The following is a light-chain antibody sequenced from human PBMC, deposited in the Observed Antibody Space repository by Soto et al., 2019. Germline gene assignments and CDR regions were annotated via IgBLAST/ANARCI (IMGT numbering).Light chain of an antibody. V-gene: IGKV1-39*01. Sequence: DIQMTQSPSSLSASVGDGVTITCRASQSINIYLSWYQQKPGKAPKLLINVASTLQGGVPSRFSGSGSGTDFTLAISSLQPEDSATYYCQQSFSTPQTFGGGTRVEIK. CDR3: QQSFSTPQT. CDR2: VAS. CDR1: QSINIY. J-gene: IGKJ4*01.